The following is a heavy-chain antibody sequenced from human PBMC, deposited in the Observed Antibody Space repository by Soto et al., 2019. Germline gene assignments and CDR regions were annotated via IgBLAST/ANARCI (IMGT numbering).Heavy chain of an antibody. J-gene: IGHJ5*02. V-gene: IGHV3-53*01. CDR1: GFTVSSNY. D-gene: IGHD3-3*01. CDR3: ARVYDFWSGYPLDP. CDR2: IYSGGST. Sequence: GGSLRLSCAASGFTVSSNYMSLVLQAPGKGLEWVSVIYSGGSTYYADSVKGRFTISRDNSKNTLYLQMNSLRAEDTAVYYCARVYDFWSGYPLDPWGQGTLVTVSS.